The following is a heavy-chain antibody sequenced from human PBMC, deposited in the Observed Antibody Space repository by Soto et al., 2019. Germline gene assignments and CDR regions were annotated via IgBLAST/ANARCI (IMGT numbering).Heavy chain of an antibody. J-gene: IGHJ4*02. CDR2: IRSNADGGTA. CDR1: VFPFSDGW. D-gene: IGHD3-16*01. Sequence: WWSLRLSCSASVFPFSDGWMSWVRHPPWKGLQWVGRIRSNADGGTADLAAPVRGRFSISRDDSTDTLYLQLNSLQLDDTAVYFCSTALRRDSALGAYWGQGTLVTVSS. CDR3: STALRRDSALGAY. V-gene: IGHV3-15*01.